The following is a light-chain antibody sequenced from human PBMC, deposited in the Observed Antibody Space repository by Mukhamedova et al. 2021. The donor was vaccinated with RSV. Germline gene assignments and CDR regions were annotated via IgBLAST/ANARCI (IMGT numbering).Light chain of an antibody. V-gene: IGKV3-20*01. Sequence: GERATLSCRANQSVSSSYLAWYQQKPGQAPRLLIYDASSRATGIPDRFSGSGSGTDFTLTISRLEPEDFAVYYCQQYGSSPLTFGG. CDR2: DAS. CDR1: QSVSSSY. J-gene: IGKJ4*01. CDR3: QQYGSSPLT.